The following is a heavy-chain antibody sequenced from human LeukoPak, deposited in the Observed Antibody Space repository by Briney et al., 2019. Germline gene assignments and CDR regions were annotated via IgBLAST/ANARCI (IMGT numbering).Heavy chain of an antibody. J-gene: IGHJ4*02. V-gene: IGHV4-61*02. CDR3: ARGSEILDY. Sequence: SQTLSLTCTVSGGSISSGSYYWSWIRQPAGKGLEWIGRICTSGSTNYNPSLKSRVTISVDTSKNQFSLKLSSVTAADTAVYYCARGSEILDYWGQGTLVTVSS. D-gene: IGHD2-15*01. CDR1: GGSISSGSYY. CDR2: ICTSGST.